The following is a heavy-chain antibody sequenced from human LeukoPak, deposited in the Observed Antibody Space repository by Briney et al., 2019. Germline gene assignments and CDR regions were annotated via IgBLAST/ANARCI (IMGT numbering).Heavy chain of an antibody. CDR2: IYSGGST. Sequence: GGSLRLSCAASGFTLSSYEMNWFRQAPGKGLEWVSIIYSGGSTFYADSVKGRFTISRDNSKNTLYLQMNSLRAEDTAVYYCARGGSYLSAFDIWGQGTMVTVSS. V-gene: IGHV3-53*01. J-gene: IGHJ3*02. CDR3: ARGGSYLSAFDI. D-gene: IGHD1-26*01. CDR1: GFTLSSYE.